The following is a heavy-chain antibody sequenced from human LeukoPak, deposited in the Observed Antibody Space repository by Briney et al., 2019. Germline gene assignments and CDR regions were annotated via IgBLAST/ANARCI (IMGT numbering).Heavy chain of an antibody. CDR1: GFTFNDYA. D-gene: IGHD6-13*01. Sequence: QPGRSLRLSCATSGFTFNDYAMYWVRQAPGKGLEWVSGISWNSRSIAYADSVKGRFTISRDNAKNPLYLQMNSLRAEDMALYYCAKEGSSWSTFDYWGQGTLVTVSS. CDR2: ISWNSRSI. J-gene: IGHJ4*02. CDR3: AKEGSSWSTFDY. V-gene: IGHV3-9*03.